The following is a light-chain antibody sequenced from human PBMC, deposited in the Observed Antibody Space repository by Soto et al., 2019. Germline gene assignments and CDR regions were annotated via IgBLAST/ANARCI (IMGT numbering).Light chain of an antibody. V-gene: IGKV3-11*01. Sequence: ERVMTQSPATLSVYPGERATLSCRASQSVRSNLAWYQQKPGQAPRLLIYGASSRATGIPDRFSGSGSGTDFTLTISSLEPEDSAIYYCQQRNIWPPVTFGQGTRLEIK. CDR3: QQRNIWPPVT. CDR2: GAS. J-gene: IGKJ5*01. CDR1: QSVRSN.